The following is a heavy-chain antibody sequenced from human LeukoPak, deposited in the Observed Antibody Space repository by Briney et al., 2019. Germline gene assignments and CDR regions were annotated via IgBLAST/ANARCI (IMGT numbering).Heavy chain of an antibody. Sequence: GGSLRLSCAASGFTISNYGMHWVRQAPGMGLEWVAVLSYDGSNKYYADSVKGRFTISRDNSKNTLYLQMNSLRAEDTAVYYCASRDKGYYYGMDVWGQGTTVTVSS. D-gene: IGHD5-24*01. V-gene: IGHV3-30*03. CDR2: LSYDGSNK. CDR1: GFTISNYG. J-gene: IGHJ6*02. CDR3: ASRDKGYYYGMDV.